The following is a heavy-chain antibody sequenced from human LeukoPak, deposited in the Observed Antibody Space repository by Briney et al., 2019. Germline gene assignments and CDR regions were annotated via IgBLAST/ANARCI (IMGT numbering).Heavy chain of an antibody. J-gene: IGHJ4*02. CDR2: IYYSGST. CDR3: ARVTHRDGYNRLDL. V-gene: IGHV4-31*03. D-gene: IGHD5-24*01. Sequence: SETLSLTCTVSGGSISSGGYYWSWIRQHPGKGLEWIGYIYYSGSTYYNPSLKSRVTISVDTSKNQFSLKLSSVTAADTAVYYCARVTHRDGYNRLDLWGQGTLVTVSS. CDR1: GGSISSGGYY.